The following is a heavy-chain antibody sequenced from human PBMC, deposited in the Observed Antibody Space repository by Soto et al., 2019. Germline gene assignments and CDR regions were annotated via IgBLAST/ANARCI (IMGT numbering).Heavy chain of an antibody. V-gene: IGHV3-30*18. D-gene: IGHD3-22*01. CDR2: ISYDGSNK. CDR3: AKDLTMIVVVPDWYFDL. CDR1: GFTFSSYG. Sequence: QVQLVESGGGVVQPGRSLRLSCAASGFTFSSYGMHWVRQAPGKGLEWVAVISYDGSNKYYADSVKGRFTISRDNSKNTLYLQMNSLRAEGTGVYYCAKDLTMIVVVPDWYFDLWGRGTLVTVSS. J-gene: IGHJ2*01.